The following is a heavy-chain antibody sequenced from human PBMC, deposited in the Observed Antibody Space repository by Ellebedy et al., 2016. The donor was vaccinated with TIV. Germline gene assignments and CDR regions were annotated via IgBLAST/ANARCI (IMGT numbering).Heavy chain of an antibody. CDR3: VKGGYREIHYHSTAYDR. J-gene: IGHJ4*02. CDR1: GFTFSSYT. Sequence: GESLKISCAASGFTFSSYTMSWVRQAPGKGLEWVSTVGGAGNRAYYADSVQGRFTISRDIPKNTLYLQMDSLSAEDTAVYYCVKGGYREIHYHSTAYDRWGQGTLVTVSS. D-gene: IGHD3-22*01. CDR2: VGGAGNRA. V-gene: IGHV3-23*01.